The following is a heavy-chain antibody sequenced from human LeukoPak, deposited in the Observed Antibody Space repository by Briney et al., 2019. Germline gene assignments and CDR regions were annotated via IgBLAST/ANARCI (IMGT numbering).Heavy chain of an antibody. J-gene: IGHJ4*02. V-gene: IGHV4-39*02. CDR3: ARDPRYYSDSSGYYQLDY. Sequence: SETLSLTCTVSGGSISSLCYYWGWIRQPPGRGREWFGSIFHCGSSYYHPSLKTRVPLSVYTSKHQFSLKVSSVTAADTAVYYCARDPRYYSDSSGYYQLDYWGQGTLVTVSA. D-gene: IGHD3-22*01. CDR1: GGSISSLCYY. CDR2: IFHCGSS.